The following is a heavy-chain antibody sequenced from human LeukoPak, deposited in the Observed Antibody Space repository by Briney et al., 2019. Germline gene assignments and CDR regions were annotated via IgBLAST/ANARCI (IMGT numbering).Heavy chain of an antibody. D-gene: IGHD2-2*01. CDR1: GYTFTSYG. V-gene: IGHV1-18*01. Sequence: VASVKVSCKASGYTFTSYGISWVRQAPGQGLEWMGWISAYNGNTNYAQKLQGRVTMTTDTSTSTAYMELRSLRSDDTAVYYCARDGHVVVPALPGYWGQGTLVTVSS. CDR3: ARDGHVVVPALPGY. J-gene: IGHJ4*02. CDR2: ISAYNGNT.